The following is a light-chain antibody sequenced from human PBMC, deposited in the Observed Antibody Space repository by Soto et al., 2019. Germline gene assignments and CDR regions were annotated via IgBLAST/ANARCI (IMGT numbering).Light chain of an antibody. CDR2: KVS. CDR1: QSLVYSDGHTY. CDR3: MQGAHWPPT. V-gene: IGKV2-30*01. J-gene: IGKJ1*01. Sequence: DVVMTQSPLSLPVTLGQPASISCRSSQSLVYSDGHTYLNWFHQRPGQSPRRLIYKVSNRDSGVPERFSGSGSGTDFTLKISRVEAEDVGFYYCMQGAHWPPTFGQGTNVEIK.